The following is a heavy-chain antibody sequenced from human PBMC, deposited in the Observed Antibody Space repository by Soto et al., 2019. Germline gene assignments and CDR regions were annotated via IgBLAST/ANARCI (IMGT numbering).Heavy chain of an antibody. CDR3: ARGPRRHYFDY. J-gene: IGHJ4*02. V-gene: IGHV5-51*01. CDR1: GYSFTDDW. CDR2: IYPGDSDT. Sequence: GEPLKISCKASGYSFTDDWIGWVRQMPGKGLEWMGIIYPGDSDTRYSPSFQGQVTISADKSIHTAYLQWSSLKASDTAMYYCARGPRRHYFDYCGQGTLVTVSS.